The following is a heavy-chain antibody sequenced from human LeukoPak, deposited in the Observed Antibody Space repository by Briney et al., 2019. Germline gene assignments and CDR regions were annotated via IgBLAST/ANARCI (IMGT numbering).Heavy chain of an antibody. CDR3: ARSSGWYRALWD. CDR1: GFTFSSYA. V-gene: IGHV3-30-3*01. D-gene: IGHD6-19*01. Sequence: PGGSLRLSCAASGFTFSSYAMHWVRQAPGKGLEWVAVISYDGSNKYYADSVKGRFTISGDNSKNTLYLQMNSLRAEDTAVYYCARSSGWYRALWDWGQGTLVTVSS. J-gene: IGHJ4*02. CDR2: ISYDGSNK.